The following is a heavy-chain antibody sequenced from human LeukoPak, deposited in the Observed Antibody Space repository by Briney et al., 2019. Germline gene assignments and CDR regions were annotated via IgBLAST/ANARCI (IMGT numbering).Heavy chain of an antibody. D-gene: IGHD2/OR15-2a*01. J-gene: IGHJ4*02. Sequence: GGSLRLSCAASGFTFNNFAMTWVRQAPGKGLEWVSSISGSGDSTYYADSVKGRFTISRDESKNTVYLQLSTLRAEDTAIYYCAKGRTTAHYFLDSWGQGTLVTVSS. CDR2: ISGSGDST. CDR1: GFTFNNFA. V-gene: IGHV3-23*01. CDR3: AKGRTTAHYFLDS.